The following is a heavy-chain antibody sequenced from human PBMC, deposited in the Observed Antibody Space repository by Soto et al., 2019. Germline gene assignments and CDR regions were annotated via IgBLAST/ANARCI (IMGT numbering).Heavy chain of an antibody. CDR2: IYYSGST. CDR3: ARLDFIAAAGTSRNYYYGMDV. D-gene: IGHD6-13*01. CDR1: GGSISSYY. V-gene: IGHV4-59*04. Sequence: PSETLSLTCTVSGGSISSYYWSWIRQPPGKGLEWIGYIYYSGSTYYNPSLKSRVTISVDTSKNQFSLKLSSVTAADTAVYYCARLDFIAAAGTSRNYYYGMDVWGQGTTVTVSS. J-gene: IGHJ6*02.